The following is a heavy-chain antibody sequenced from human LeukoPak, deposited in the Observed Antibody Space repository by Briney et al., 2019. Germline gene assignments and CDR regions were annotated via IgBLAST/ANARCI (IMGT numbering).Heavy chain of an antibody. CDR2: IYPSGIT. J-gene: IGHJ1*01. CDR3: ARDCSSSSCYGYFHH. V-gene: IGHV4-4*07. CDR1: GGSVDTYY. D-gene: IGHD2-2*01. Sequence: SETLSLTCAVSGGSVDTYYWSWIRQPAGKGLEWIGRIYPSGITNYNPSLKSRVTMSVDTSKNQFSLKLNSVTAADTAVYYCARDCSSSSCYGYFHHWGQGTLVTVSS.